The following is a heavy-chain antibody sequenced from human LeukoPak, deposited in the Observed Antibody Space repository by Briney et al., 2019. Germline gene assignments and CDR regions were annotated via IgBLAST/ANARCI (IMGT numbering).Heavy chain of an antibody. CDR3: ARPYDFWSGYLGF. CDR1: GYTFTSYD. J-gene: IGHJ4*02. D-gene: IGHD3-3*01. CDR2: INPSGGST. V-gene: IGHV1-46*01. Sequence: ASVKVSCKASGYTFTSYDINWVRQATGQGLEWMGIINPSGGSTSYAQKFQGRVTMTRDTSTSTVYMELSSLRSEDTAVYYCARPYDFWSGYLGFWGQGTLVTVSS.